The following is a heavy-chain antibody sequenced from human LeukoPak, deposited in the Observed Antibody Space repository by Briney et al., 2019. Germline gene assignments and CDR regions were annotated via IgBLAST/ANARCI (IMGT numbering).Heavy chain of an antibody. Sequence: GGSLRLSCAASGFTFSSYWMHWVRQAPGKGLVWVSRINSDGSSTSYADSVKGRSTISRDNAKTTLYLQMNSLRAEDTAVYYCARDRSLWFGEFLFDYWGQGTLVTVSS. CDR3: ARDRSLWFGEFLFDY. D-gene: IGHD3-10*01. CDR2: INSDGSST. CDR1: GFTFSSYW. J-gene: IGHJ4*02. V-gene: IGHV3-74*01.